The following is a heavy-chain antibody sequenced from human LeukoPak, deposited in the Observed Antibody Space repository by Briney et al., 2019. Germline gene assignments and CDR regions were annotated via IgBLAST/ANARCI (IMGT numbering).Heavy chain of an antibody. CDR2: IWYDGSYK. J-gene: IGHJ4*02. CDR3: ARMYSGSYGSALDY. CDR1: GFTFKSYG. D-gene: IGHD1-26*01. Sequence: GGSLRLSCAASGFTFKSYGMHWVRQAPGKGLEWVANIWYDGSYKNYADSVRGRFTISRDSSENTLYLQMNSLRAEDTAVYYCARMYSGSYGSALDYWGQGTLVTVSS. V-gene: IGHV3-33*01.